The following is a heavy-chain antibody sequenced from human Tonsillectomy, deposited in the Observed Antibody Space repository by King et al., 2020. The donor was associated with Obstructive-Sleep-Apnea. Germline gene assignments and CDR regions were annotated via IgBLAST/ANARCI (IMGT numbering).Heavy chain of an antibody. CDR3: ARDLTVDTAMGNDYYYGMDV. CDR1: GFTFSSYA. V-gene: IGHV3-30*04. D-gene: IGHD5-18*01. J-gene: IGHJ6*02. CDR2: ISYEGSNK. Sequence: VQLVESGGGVVQPGRALRLSFAASGFTFSSYAMHWVRQAPGKGLEGVAVISYEGSNKYYSDSVKGRFTISRDNSKNTLYLQMNSLRAEDTAVYYCARDLTVDTAMGNDYYYGMDVWGQGTTVTVSS.